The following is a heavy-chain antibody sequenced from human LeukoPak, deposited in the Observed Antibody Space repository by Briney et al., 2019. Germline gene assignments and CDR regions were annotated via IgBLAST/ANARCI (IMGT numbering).Heavy chain of an antibody. V-gene: IGHV1-69*05. CDR2: IIPIFGTA. CDR3: ARAYSANIVVVPAAMSYYYYYYMDV. J-gene: IGHJ6*03. Sequence: GASVKVSCKASGGTFSSYAISWVRQAPGQGLEWMGGIIPIFGTANYAQKLQGRVTMTTDTSTSTAYMELRSLRSDDTAVYYCARAYSANIVVVPAAMSYYYYYYMDVWGKGTTVTVSS. D-gene: IGHD2-2*01. CDR1: GGTFSSYA.